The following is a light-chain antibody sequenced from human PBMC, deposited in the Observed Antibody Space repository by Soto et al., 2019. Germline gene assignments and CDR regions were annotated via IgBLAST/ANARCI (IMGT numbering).Light chain of an antibody. CDR2: DAS. J-gene: IGKJ1*01. CDR1: QNINRR. V-gene: IGKV1-5*01. CDR3: QQYNNYPWT. Sequence: DIKMTQSPSTLSSSIGDRVTITCRASQNINRRLAWYQQKPGKAPNLLIYDASSLESGVPARFSGGGSGTEFTLTISSLQPDDFSTFYCQQYNNYPWTFGQGTKVDI.